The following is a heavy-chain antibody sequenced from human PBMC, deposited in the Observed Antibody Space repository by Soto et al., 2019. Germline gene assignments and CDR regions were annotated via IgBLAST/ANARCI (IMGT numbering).Heavy chain of an antibody. Sequence: GESLKISCAASGFTFSNAWMSWVRQAPGKGLEWVGRIKSKTDGGTTDYAAPVKGRFTISRDDSKNTLYLQMNSLKTEDTAVYYCTTDFAPYWDPTVDYWGQGTLVTVSS. J-gene: IGHJ4*02. CDR2: IKSKTDGGTT. V-gene: IGHV3-15*01. D-gene: IGHD2-8*02. CDR3: TTDFAPYWDPTVDY. CDR1: GFTFSNAW.